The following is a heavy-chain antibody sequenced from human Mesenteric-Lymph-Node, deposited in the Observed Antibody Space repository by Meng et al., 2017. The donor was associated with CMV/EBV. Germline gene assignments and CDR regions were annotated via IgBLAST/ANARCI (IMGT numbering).Heavy chain of an antibody. CDR2: INHSGST. D-gene: IGHD3-9*01. V-gene: IGHV4-34*01. CDR3: ARGSSYDILTGYFDY. J-gene: IGHJ4*02. CDR1: GGSFSGYY. Sequence: QVDVNQWGAGLLKPLGYLCVTCAVYGGSFSGYYWNWIRQSPEKGLEWFGEINHSGSTTYNPSFTSRIIISVDTSTNQISLNMSSVTAADTAVYYCARGSSYDILTGYFDYWGQGALVTVSS.